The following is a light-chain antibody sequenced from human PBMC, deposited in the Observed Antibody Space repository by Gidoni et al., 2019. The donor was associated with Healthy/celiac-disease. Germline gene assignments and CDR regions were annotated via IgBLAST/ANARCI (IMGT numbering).Light chain of an antibody. CDR2: AAS. Sequence: DIQMTQSPSSLSASVGDRVTITCRASQSISSYLNWYQQKPGKAPKLLIYAASSLQSGVPSRFSGSGSGTDFTITISSLQPEDFATYYCQQSYSTPLTFXPXTKVDIK. CDR1: QSISSY. V-gene: IGKV1-39*01. CDR3: QQSYSTPLT. J-gene: IGKJ3*01.